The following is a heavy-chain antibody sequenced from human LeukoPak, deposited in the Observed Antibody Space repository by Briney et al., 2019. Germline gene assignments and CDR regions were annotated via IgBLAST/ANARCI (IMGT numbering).Heavy chain of an antibody. D-gene: IGHD3-10*01. V-gene: IGHV4-34*01. J-gene: IGHJ4*02. CDR3: ARRGTQRITMVRGVMVYFDY. CDR1: GGSFSGYY. Sequence: PSETLSLTCAVYGGSFSGYYWSWIRQPPGKGLEWIGEINHSGSTNYNPSLKSRVTISVDTSKNQFSLKLSSVTAADTAVYYCARRGTQRITMVRGVMVYFDYWGQGTLVTVSS. CDR2: INHSGST.